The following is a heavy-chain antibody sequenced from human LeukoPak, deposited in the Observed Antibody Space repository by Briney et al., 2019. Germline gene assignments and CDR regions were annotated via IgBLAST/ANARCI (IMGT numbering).Heavy chain of an antibody. J-gene: IGHJ6*02. Sequence: PGGSLRLSCGASGFTFSNYGMSWVRQAPGKGREWGSGISGSVGTTYYADSVKGRFTISRDNSENTLFLEMNSLRAEDTAVYYCAKDGLTTVTTGDYFYGMDVWGQGTTVTVSS. V-gene: IGHV3-23*01. CDR2: ISGSVGTT. CDR1: GFTFSNYG. CDR3: AKDGLTTVTTGDYFYGMDV. D-gene: IGHD4-17*01.